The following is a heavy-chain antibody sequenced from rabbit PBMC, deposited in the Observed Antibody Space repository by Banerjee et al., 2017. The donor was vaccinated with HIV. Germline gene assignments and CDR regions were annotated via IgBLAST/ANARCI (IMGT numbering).Heavy chain of an antibody. D-gene: IGHD4-1*01. V-gene: IGHV1S40*01. CDR3: ARDLAGVTGWNFGL. Sequence: QSLEESGGGLVQPEGSLTLTCTASGFSFSNKYVMCWVRQAPRKGLEWIACIVAGSDGLTYYANWAKGRFTISKTSSTTVTLQMTSLTAADTATYFCARDLAGVTGWNFGLWGPGTLVTVS. CDR2: IVAGSDGLT. CDR1: GFSFSNKYV. J-gene: IGHJ6*01.